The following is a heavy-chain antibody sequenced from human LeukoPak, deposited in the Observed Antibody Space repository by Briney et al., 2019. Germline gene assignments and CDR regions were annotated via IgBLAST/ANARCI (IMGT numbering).Heavy chain of an antibody. Sequence: ASVKVSCKASGYTFTSYGITWVRQAPGQGLEWMGWINPNSGGTNYAQKFQGRVTMTRDTSISTAYMELSRLRSDDTAVYYCAREYRAMAITSNPFDIWGQGTMVTVSS. J-gene: IGHJ3*02. V-gene: IGHV1-2*02. D-gene: IGHD3-22*01. CDR1: GYTFTSYG. CDR2: INPNSGGT. CDR3: AREYRAMAITSNPFDI.